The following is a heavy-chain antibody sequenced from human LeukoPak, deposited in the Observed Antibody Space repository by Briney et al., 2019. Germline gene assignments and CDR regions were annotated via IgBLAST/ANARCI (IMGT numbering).Heavy chain of an antibody. J-gene: IGHJ4*02. CDR2: IYPNNGAT. CDR3: ARDGPAQMVEFDY. V-gene: IGHV1-2*02. D-gene: IGHD3-10*01. Sequence: GDSVKVSCKASGYTFSGTGGYLYWLRQAPGQGLECMGWIYPNNGATAYAQKFQGRVAMTRDTSISTAYMELRRLRPDDTAVYYCARDGPAQMVEFDYWGQGTLVTVSS. CDR1: GYTFSGTGGY.